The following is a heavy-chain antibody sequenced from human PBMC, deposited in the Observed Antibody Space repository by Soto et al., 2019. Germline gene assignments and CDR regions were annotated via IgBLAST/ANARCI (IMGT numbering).Heavy chain of an antibody. CDR2: ISGSGGST. CDR1: GFTFSSYA. Sequence: PGGSLRLSCAASGFTFSSYAMSWVRQAPGKGLEWVSAISGSGGSTYYADSVKGRFTISRDNSKNTLYLQMNSLRAEDTAVYYCAKAMIVVGEAVYYYGMDVWGQGTTVTSP. V-gene: IGHV3-23*01. CDR3: AKAMIVVGEAVYYYGMDV. D-gene: IGHD3-22*01. J-gene: IGHJ6*02.